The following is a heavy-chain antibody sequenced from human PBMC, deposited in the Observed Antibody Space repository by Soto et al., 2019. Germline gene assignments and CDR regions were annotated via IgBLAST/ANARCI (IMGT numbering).Heavy chain of an antibody. Sequence: EVQLVESGGGLVRPGGSLRLSCSASVFTLKDSAMHWVRQAPGRGLEQVAASTYIGGTPYYADSVKGRFTISRDNSHTTLYLQMSSLRSEDIGVYFCVKDYSHGRFPDFWGQGTPVTVSS. V-gene: IGHV3-64D*06. D-gene: IGHD1-26*01. CDR1: VFTLKDSA. CDR3: VKDYSHGRFPDF. CDR2: STYIGGTP. J-gene: IGHJ4*02.